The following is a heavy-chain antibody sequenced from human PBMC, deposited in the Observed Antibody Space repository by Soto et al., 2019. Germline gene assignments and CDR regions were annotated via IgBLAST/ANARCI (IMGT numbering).Heavy chain of an antibody. CDR3: AREKSSGWPQKPGRFDY. CDR2: ISYDGSNK. D-gene: IGHD6-19*01. CDR1: GFTFSSYA. Sequence: QVQLVESGGGVVQPGRSLRLSCAASGFTFSSYAMHWVRQAPGKGLEWVAVISYDGSNKYYADSVKGRFTISRDNSKNTLYLQMNSLRAEDTAVYYCAREKSSGWPQKPGRFDYWGQGTLVTVSS. V-gene: IGHV3-30-3*01. J-gene: IGHJ4*02.